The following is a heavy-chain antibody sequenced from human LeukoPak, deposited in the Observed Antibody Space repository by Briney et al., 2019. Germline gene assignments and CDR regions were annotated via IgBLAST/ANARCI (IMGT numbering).Heavy chain of an antibody. Sequence: PGGSLRLSCAASGFTFSDYYMSWIRQAPGKGLEWVSYISSIGSTIYYADSVKGRFTISRDNARNSLYLQMNSLRAEDTAVYYCARDGYNFGRYYYYYYGMDVWGQGTTVTVSS. CDR1: GFTFSDYY. CDR2: ISSIGSTI. CDR3: ARDGYNFGRYYYYYYGMDV. D-gene: IGHD5-24*01. J-gene: IGHJ6*02. V-gene: IGHV3-11*01.